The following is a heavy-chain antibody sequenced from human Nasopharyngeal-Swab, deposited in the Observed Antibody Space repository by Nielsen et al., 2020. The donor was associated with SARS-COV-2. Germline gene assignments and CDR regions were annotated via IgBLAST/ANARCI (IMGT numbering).Heavy chain of an antibody. J-gene: IGHJ4*02. CDR1: GGTFSSYA. CDR3: ARGGGGISLDY. D-gene: IGHD1-14*01. CDR2: IIPIFGTA. Sequence: AEKVSCKASGGTFSSYAISWVRQAPGQGLEWMGGIIPIFGTANYAQKFQGRVTITADKSTSTAYMELSSLRSEDTAVYYCARGGGGISLDYWGQGTLVTVSS. V-gene: IGHV1-69*06.